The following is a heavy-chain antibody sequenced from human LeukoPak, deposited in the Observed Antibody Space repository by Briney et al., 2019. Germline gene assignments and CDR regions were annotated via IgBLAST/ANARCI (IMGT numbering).Heavy chain of an antibody. CDR2: MNPYTGKT. Sequence: ASVKVSCKASGYTFTSYGISWVRQAPGQGLEWMGWMNPYTGKTGTAQKLQGRVTMTRDTSISTAYMDLSSLRSEDTAVYYCARTPRNGHIESWGQGTLVTVSS. V-gene: IGHV1-8*02. CDR3: ARTPRNGHIES. D-gene: IGHD5-24*01. J-gene: IGHJ5*01. CDR1: GYTFTSYG.